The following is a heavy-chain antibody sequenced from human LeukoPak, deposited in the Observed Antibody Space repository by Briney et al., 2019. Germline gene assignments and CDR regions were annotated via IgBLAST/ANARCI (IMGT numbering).Heavy chain of an antibody. J-gene: IGHJ4*02. D-gene: IGHD3-22*01. CDR1: GFSLSTSGVG. CDR3: AHSSDLYYSSGSYPYYFDY. V-gene: IGHV2-5*02. CDR2: IYWDDDK. Sequence: ESGPTLVKPTYTLTLICTFSGFSLSTSGVGVAWIRQPPGKALEWLALIYWDDDKRYSPSLKSRLTITKDTSKNQVVLIMTNMDPVDTATYYCAHSSDLYYSSGSYPYYFDYWGQGTLVTVSS.